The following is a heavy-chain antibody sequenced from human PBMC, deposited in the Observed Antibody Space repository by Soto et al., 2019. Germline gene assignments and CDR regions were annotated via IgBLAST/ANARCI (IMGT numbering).Heavy chain of an antibody. CDR2: IDPSDSYT. V-gene: IGHV5-10-1*01. CDR3: ARGRVAVAPLAY. Sequence: GESLKISCKGSGYNFTSYWIDWVRQMPEKGLEWMGRIDPSDSYTNYSPSFQGHVTISADKTISTAYLQWSSLKASDTAMYYCARGRVAVAPLAYWGQGTLVSVSS. CDR1: GYNFTSYW. D-gene: IGHD6-19*01. J-gene: IGHJ4*02.